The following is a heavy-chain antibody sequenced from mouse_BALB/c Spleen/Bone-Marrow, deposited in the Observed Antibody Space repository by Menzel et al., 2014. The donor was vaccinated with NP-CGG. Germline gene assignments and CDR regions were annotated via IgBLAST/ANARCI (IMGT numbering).Heavy chain of an antibody. D-gene: IGHD1-1*01. J-gene: IGHJ4*01. Sequence: VQLQQSGPELVKPGASMKISCKASGYSFTGYTMNWVKQSHGKNFEWIGLINPYNDVTIYNQKFKGKATLTVDKSSSTAYMELLSLTSEDSAVYYCATLYDSYAMDYWGQRTSVTVSS. CDR1: GYSFTGYT. V-gene: IGHV1-37*01. CDR2: INPYNDVT. CDR3: ATLYDSYAMDY.